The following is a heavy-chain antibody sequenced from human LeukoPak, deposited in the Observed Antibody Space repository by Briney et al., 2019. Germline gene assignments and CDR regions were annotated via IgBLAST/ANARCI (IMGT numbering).Heavy chain of an antibody. Sequence: SETLSLTCTVSGGSISSSSYYWGWIRQPPGKGLEWIGSIYYSGSTYYNPSLKSRVTISVDTSKNQFSLKLSSVTAADTAVYYCARQSGIDTTVTKSTPDYWGQGTLVTVSS. CDR2: IYYSGST. CDR1: GGSISSSSYY. J-gene: IGHJ4*02. CDR3: ARQSGIDTTVTKSTPDY. V-gene: IGHV4-39*01. D-gene: IGHD4-17*01.